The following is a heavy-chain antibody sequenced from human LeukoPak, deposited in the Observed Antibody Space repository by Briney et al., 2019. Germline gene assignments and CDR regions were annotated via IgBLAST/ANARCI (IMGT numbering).Heavy chain of an antibody. CDR3: AREDYYDSSGPVDY. CDR2: ISYDGNNK. CDR1: GFTFSSYA. D-gene: IGHD3-22*01. J-gene: IGHJ4*02. Sequence: GGSLRLSCAASGFTFSSYAMQWVRPAPGKGRERVAVISYDGNNKSYADSVKGRFPISRDNSKNTLYLQMNSLRAEDTAVYYCAREDYYDSSGPVDYWGQGTLVTVSS. V-gene: IGHV3-30-3*01.